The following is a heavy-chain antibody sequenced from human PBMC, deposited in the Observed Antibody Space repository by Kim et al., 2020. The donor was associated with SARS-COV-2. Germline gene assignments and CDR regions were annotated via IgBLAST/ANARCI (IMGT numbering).Heavy chain of an antibody. V-gene: IGHV3-48*02. CDR3: ARDPTPDYYDSSGPHYWYFDL. D-gene: IGHD3-22*01. Sequence: GGSLRLSCAASGFTFSSYSMNWVRQAPGKGLEWVSYISSSSSTIYYADSVKGRFTISRDNAKNSLYLQMNSLRDEDTAVYYCARDPTPDYYDSSGPHYWYFDLWGRGTLVTVSS. CDR1: GFTFSSYS. CDR2: ISSSSSTI. J-gene: IGHJ2*01.